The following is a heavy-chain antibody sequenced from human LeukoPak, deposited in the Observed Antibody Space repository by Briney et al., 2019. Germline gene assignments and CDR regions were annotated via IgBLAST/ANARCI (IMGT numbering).Heavy chain of an antibody. J-gene: IGHJ6*02. CDR3: ARTSTDGSGYADYYYGMDV. D-gene: IGHD5-12*01. CDR2: INSDGSST. CDR1: GFTFSSYW. V-gene: IGHV3-74*01. Sequence: GGSLRLSCAASGFTFSSYWMHWVRQAPGMGLVWVSRINSDGSSTSYADSVKGRFTISGDNAKNTLYLQMNSLRAEDTAVYYCARTSTDGSGYADYYYGMDVWGQGTTVTVSS.